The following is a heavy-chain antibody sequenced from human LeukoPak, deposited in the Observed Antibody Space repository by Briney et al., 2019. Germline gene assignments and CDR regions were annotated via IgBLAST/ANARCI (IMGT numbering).Heavy chain of an antibody. Sequence: SETLSLTCTVSGGSISSGGYYWSWIRQHPGKGLEWIEYIYYSGSTYYNPSLKSRVTISVDTSKNQFSLKLSSVTAADTAVYYCARVVVGASRTFDYWGQGTLVIVSS. CDR3: ARVVVGASRTFDY. CDR2: IYYSGST. D-gene: IGHD1-26*01. J-gene: IGHJ4*02. V-gene: IGHV4-31*03. CDR1: GGSISSGGYY.